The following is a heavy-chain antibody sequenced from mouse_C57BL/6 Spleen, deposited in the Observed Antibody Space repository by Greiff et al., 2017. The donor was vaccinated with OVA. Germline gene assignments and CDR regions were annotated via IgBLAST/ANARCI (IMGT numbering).Heavy chain of an antibody. V-gene: IGHV1-53*01. Sequence: QVQLQQPGTELVKPGASVKLSCKASGYTFTSYWMHWVKQRPGQGLEWIGNINPSNGGTNYNEKFKSTATLTVDKSSSTAYMQLSSLTSEDSAVYYCASPRWLLRERYAMDYWGQGTSVTGAS. CDR2: INPSNGGT. J-gene: IGHJ4*01. CDR1: GYTFTSYW. D-gene: IGHD2-3*01. CDR3: ASPRWLLRERYAMDY.